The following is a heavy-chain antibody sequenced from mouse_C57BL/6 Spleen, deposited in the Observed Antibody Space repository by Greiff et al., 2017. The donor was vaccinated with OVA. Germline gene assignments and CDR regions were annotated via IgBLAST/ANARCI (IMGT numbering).Heavy chain of an antibody. CDR3: ASGNYGSSYVAY. D-gene: IGHD1-1*01. J-gene: IGHJ3*01. CDR1: GYTFTSYG. CDR2: IYPRSGNT. Sequence: QVQLKQSGAELARPGASVKLSCKASGYTFTSYGISWVKQRPGQGLEWIGEIYPRSGNTYYNEKFKGKATLTADKSSSTAYMELRSLTSEDSAVDFCASGNYGSSYVAYWGQGTLVTVSA. V-gene: IGHV1-81*01.